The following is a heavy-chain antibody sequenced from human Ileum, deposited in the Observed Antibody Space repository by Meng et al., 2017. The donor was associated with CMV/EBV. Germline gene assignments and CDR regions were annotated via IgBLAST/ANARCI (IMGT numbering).Heavy chain of an antibody. CDR1: GFTFSSYW. CDR3: ARENYFAY. J-gene: IGHJ4*02. Sequence: GESLKISCAASGFTFSSYWMTWVRQAPGKGLEWVANIKYDGSETYYVDSVKGRFTISRDNAKNSLYLQMNNLRAEDTAVYYCARENYFAYWGQGTLVTVSS. CDR2: IKYDGSET. V-gene: IGHV3-7*01.